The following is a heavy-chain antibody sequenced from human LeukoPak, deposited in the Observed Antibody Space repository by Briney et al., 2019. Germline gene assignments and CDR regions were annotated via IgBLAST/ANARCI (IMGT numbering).Heavy chain of an antibody. J-gene: IGHJ4*02. D-gene: IGHD3-3*01. V-gene: IGHV3-30*03. CDR2: ISFDARSK. CDR3: GNGRYYTGTYAEFDY. CDR1: GFTFSSYD. Sequence: GGSLRLSCAVSGFTFSSYDMHWVRQAPGKGLEWVTGISFDARSKYYGDSVKGRFTVSRDNSKNTVCLEMNSLRPEDTAVYYCGNGRYYTGTYAEFDYWGQGTLVTVSS.